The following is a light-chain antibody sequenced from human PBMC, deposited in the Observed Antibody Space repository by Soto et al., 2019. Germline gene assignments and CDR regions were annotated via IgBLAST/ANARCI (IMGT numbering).Light chain of an antibody. Sequence: EIVMTQSPATLSVSPGERATLSCRARQSVSGNLAWYQQKPGQAPRLLIYGESTRATGIPARFSGSGSGTEFTLTISSLQSEDFAVYYGQQYNNWPPITFGQGTRLEIK. V-gene: IGKV3-15*01. J-gene: IGKJ5*01. CDR2: GES. CDR1: QSVSGN. CDR3: QQYNNWPPIT.